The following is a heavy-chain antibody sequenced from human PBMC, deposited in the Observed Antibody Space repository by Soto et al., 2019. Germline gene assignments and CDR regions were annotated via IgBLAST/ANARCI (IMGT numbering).Heavy chain of an antibody. Sequence: GGSLRLSCSGSGFTFSSYAMTWVRQAPGKGLEWVSTLSDSGGHTYYADSVKGRFTISRDNPKNTLYLQMNSLRAEATAVYYCAKDSQGGSGSAARDYGRDGWGQGTTVAVSS. CDR3: AKDSQGGSGSAARDYGRDG. J-gene: IGHJ6*02. V-gene: IGHV3-23*01. D-gene: IGHD2-2*01. CDR2: LSDSGGHT. CDR1: GFTFSSYA.